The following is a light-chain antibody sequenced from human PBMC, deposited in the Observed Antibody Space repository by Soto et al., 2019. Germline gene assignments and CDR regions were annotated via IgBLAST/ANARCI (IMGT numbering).Light chain of an antibody. J-gene: IGKJ1*01. CDR1: QRIDTW. CDR2: DAS. CDR3: QQSYSTPRT. V-gene: IGKV1-5*01. Sequence: DNPTTQSPSTLSASLGDRVTIPCRASQRIDTWLAWYQQKPGTAPKLLIYDASSLESGVPSRFSGSGSGTDFTLTISSLQPEDFATYYCQQSYSTPRTFGQGTKVDI.